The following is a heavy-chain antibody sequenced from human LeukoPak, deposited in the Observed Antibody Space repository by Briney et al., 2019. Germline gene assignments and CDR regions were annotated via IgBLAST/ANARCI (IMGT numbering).Heavy chain of an antibody. CDR3: ARGSGALGYSYGPGLAAAGTSLGY. Sequence: PSETLSLTCAVSGGSISSSNWWSWVRQPPGKGLEWIGEIYHSGSTNYNPSLKSRVTISVDKSKNQFSLKLSSVTAADTAVYYCARGSGALGYSYGPGLAAAGTSLGYWGQGTLVTVSS. J-gene: IGHJ4*02. V-gene: IGHV4-4*02. D-gene: IGHD6-13*01. CDR2: IYHSGST. CDR1: GGSISSSNW.